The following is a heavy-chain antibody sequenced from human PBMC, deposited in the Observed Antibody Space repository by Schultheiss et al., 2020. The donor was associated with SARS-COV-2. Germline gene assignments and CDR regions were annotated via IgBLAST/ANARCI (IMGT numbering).Heavy chain of an antibody. CDR3: AGGEGTQLLNGMDV. J-gene: IGHJ6*02. CDR2: IKSDASST. V-gene: IGHV3-74*03. CDR1: GFTFSTYG. Sequence: GGSLRLSCAASGFTFSTYGMHWVRQVSGKGLVWVSRIKSDASSTMYADLAKGRFTISRDNAKNTLYLQMNSLRAEDTAVYYCAGGEGTQLLNGMDVWGQGTTVTVSS. D-gene: IGHD5-18*01.